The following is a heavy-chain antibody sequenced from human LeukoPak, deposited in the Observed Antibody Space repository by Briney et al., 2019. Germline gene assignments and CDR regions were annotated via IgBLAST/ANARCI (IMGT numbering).Heavy chain of an antibody. CDR2: ISYDGSSE. V-gene: IGHV3-30-3*01. Sequence: GGSLRLSCEASGFTFSSYSMHWVRQAPGKGLEWVAVISYDGSSEYYADSLRGRFTISRDNSKNTLYLQMNSLGAEDTAVFYCARDRSDYSIKYYYYYGMDVWGQGTTVTVSS. CDR1: GFTFSSYS. CDR3: ARDRSDYSIKYYYYYGMDV. D-gene: IGHD3-16*01. J-gene: IGHJ6*02.